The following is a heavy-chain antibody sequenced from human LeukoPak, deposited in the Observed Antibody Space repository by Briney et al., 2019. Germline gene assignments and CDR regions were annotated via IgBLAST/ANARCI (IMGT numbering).Heavy chain of an antibody. CDR2: INPSGGST. J-gene: IGHJ6*02. V-gene: IGHV1-46*01. Sequence: ASVTVSFKASGYTFTSYYMHWVRQAPGQGLEWMGIINPSGGSTSYAQKFQGRVTMTRDTSTSTVYMELSSLRSEDTAVYYCARDRIAAAGRASENYYYYYGMDVWGQGTTVTVSS. CDR1: GYTFTSYY. CDR3: ARDRIAAAGRASENYYYYYGMDV. D-gene: IGHD6-13*01.